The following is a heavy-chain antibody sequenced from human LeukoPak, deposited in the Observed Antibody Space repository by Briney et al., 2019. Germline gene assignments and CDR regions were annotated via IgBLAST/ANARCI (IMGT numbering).Heavy chain of an antibody. CDR3: ARDGDDAFDI. Sequence: TVKVSCKASGGTFSSYAISWVRQAPGQGLEWVGGIIPIFGTANYAQKFQGRVTITADKSTSTAYMELSSLRSEDTAVYYCARDGDDAFDIWGQGTMVTVSS. D-gene: IGHD7-27*01. CDR2: IIPIFGTA. V-gene: IGHV1-69*06. J-gene: IGHJ3*02. CDR1: GGTFSSYA.